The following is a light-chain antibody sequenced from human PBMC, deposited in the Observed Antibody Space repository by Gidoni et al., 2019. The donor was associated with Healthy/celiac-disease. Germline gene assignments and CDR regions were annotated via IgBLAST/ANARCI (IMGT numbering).Light chain of an antibody. V-gene: IGLV8-61*01. CDR3: GLYMGSGIWV. J-gene: IGLJ2*01. CDR1: SGSVSTSYY. Sequence: TVVTQEPSFSVSPGGTVPLTCGLSSGSVSTSYYPSWYQQTPGQAPRMLIYSTNTRSSGGPDRFSCSTRGNKAALFITGAQADEEADYYCGLYMGSGIWVFGGGTKLTVL. CDR2: STN.